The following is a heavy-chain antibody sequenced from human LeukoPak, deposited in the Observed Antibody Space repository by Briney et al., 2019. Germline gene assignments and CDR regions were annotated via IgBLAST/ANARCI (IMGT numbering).Heavy chain of an antibody. V-gene: IGHV3-30*19. CDR1: GFTFSSYG. CDR2: ISYDGSNK. J-gene: IGHJ6*02. Sequence: GGSLRLSCAASGFTFSSYGMHWVRQAPGKGLEWVAVISYDGSNKYYADSVKGRFTISRDNSKNTLYLQMNSLRAEDTAVYYCARSRSYYYYGMDVWGQGTTVTVSS. CDR3: ARSRSYYYYGMDV. D-gene: IGHD3-16*01.